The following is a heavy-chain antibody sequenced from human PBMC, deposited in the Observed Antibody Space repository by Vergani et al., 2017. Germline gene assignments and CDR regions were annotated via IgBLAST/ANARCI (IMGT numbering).Heavy chain of an antibody. J-gene: IGHJ4*02. D-gene: IGHD3-22*01. CDR1: GFTFSSYA. Sequence: EVQLLESGGGLVQPGGSLRLSCAASGFTFSSYAMSWVRQAPGKGLEWVSAISGSGGSTYYADSVKGRFTISRDNSKNTLYLQMNSLRAEDTAVYYCARGRLYYYDSSGYFDYWGQGTLVTVSS. CDR3: ARGRLYYYDSSGYFDY. V-gene: IGHV3-23*01. CDR2: ISGSGGST.